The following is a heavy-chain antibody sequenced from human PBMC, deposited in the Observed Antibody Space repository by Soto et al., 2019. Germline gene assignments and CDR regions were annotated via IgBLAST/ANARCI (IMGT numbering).Heavy chain of an antibody. CDR1: DGSISGSDCY. CDR2: IYYSGNT. V-gene: IGHV4-39*01. J-gene: IGHJ4*02. D-gene: IGHD3-22*01. CDR3: ARLLYDSRGYYYFDY. Sequence: PAPLSLPCPVSDGSISGSDCYWGWIRPPPGKGLEWMGSIYYSGNTYNNPSLKSRVTMSVDTSKNQFSLKLSSVTAADTALYYCARLLYDSRGYYYFDYWGQGNLVTVSS.